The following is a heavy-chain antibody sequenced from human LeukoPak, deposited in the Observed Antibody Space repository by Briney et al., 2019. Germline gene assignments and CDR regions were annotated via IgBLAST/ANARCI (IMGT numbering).Heavy chain of an antibody. CDR2: ISGSGGST. D-gene: IGHD6-19*01. CDR3: AKDGQWLVLGAFDI. CDR1: GFTLSSHA. Sequence: GGSLRLSCAASGFTLSSHAMSWVRQAPWKGLEWVSAISGSGGSTYYADSVKGRFTISRDNSKNTLYLQMNSLRAEDTAVYYCAKDGQWLVLGAFDIWGQGTMVTVSS. V-gene: IGHV3-23*01. J-gene: IGHJ3*02.